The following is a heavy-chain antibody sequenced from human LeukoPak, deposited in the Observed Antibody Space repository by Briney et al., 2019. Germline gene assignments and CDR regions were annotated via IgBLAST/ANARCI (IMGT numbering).Heavy chain of an antibody. Sequence: GESLQISCTASGSRFTNYWIGWVRQLPGKGLEGMGIIDPSDSKTRYNPSFQGQVTISADKSLSTSYLQWNSLKASDTAMYYCAKQTAMARSGDYWGQGTLVIVSS. CDR3: AKQTAMARSGDY. D-gene: IGHD5-18*01. J-gene: IGHJ4*02. CDR1: GSRFTNYW. CDR2: IDPSDSKT. V-gene: IGHV5-51*01.